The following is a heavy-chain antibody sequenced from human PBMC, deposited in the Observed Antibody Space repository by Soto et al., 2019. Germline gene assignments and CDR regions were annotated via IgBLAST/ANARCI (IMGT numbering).Heavy chain of an antibody. Sequence: SETLSLTCTVSGGSISSGVYYWSWIRQHPGKGLEWIGYIYYSGSTYYNPSLKSRVTISVDTSKNQFSLKLSSVTAADTAVYYCARDLSGWYLDYWGQGTLVTVSS. D-gene: IGHD6-19*01. V-gene: IGHV4-31*03. CDR3: ARDLSGWYLDY. CDR1: GGSISSGVYY. J-gene: IGHJ4*02. CDR2: IYYSGST.